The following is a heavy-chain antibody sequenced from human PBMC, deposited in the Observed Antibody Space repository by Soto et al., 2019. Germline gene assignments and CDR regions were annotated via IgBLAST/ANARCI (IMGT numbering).Heavy chain of an antibody. J-gene: IGHJ4*02. CDR2: IYSSGSS. CDR3: ARGSAGTTDN. Sequence: PSETLSLTCTVSGGSISSYSWSWIRQPPGKGLEWIGYIYSSGSSNYNPSLKSRVTISVDTSKNQISLKLSSVTAADTAVYYCARGSAGTTDNWGQGTLVTVSS. V-gene: IGHV4-59*01. CDR1: GGSISSYS. D-gene: IGHD1-7*01.